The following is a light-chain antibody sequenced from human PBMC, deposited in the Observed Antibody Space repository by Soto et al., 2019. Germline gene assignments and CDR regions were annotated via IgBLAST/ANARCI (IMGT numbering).Light chain of an antibody. CDR1: GSDVGSYKY. V-gene: IGLV2-14*01. J-gene: IGLJ1*01. Sequence: QSVLTQPASVSGSPGQSITISCTGTGSDVGSYKYVSWYQQHPGKAPKLMIFEVSNRPSGVSDRFSGSKSGNTASLTISGLQVEDEAVYYCSSYTSISSLGVFGTGTKLTVL. CDR2: EVS. CDR3: SSYTSISSLGV.